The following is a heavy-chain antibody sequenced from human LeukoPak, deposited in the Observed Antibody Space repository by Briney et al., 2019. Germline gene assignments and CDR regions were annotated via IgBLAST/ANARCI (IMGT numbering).Heavy chain of an antibody. Sequence: PSETLSLTCTVSGYSISSGYYWGWIRQPPGKGLEWIGSIYHSGSTYYNPSLKSRVTISVATSKNQFSLKLSSVTAADTAVYYCARGYDFFDYWGQGTLVTVSS. CDR1: GYSISSGYY. CDR2: IYHSGST. CDR3: ARGYDFFDY. V-gene: IGHV4-38-2*02. D-gene: IGHD3-3*01. J-gene: IGHJ4*02.